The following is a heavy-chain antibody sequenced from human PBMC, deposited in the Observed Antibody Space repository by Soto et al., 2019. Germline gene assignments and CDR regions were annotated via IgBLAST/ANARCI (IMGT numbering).Heavy chain of an antibody. CDR1: GFTFSSYG. D-gene: IGHD6-13*01. Sequence: GGSLRLSCAASGFTFSSYGMHWVRQAPGKGLEWVAVISYDGSNKYYADSVKGRFTISRDNSKNTLYLQMNSLRAEDTAVYYCAKVGKTRPQYSSSWYWFAYWGQGTLVTVSS. V-gene: IGHV3-30*18. J-gene: IGHJ4*02. CDR3: AKVGKTRPQYSSSWYWFAY. CDR2: ISYDGSNK.